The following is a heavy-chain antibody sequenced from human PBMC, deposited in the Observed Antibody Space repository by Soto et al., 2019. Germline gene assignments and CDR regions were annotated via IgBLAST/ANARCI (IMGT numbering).Heavy chain of an antibody. Sequence: GGSLRLSCAASGFTFSSYGMHWVRQAPGKGLEWVAVISYDGSNKYYADSVKGRFTISRDNSKNTLYLQMNSLRAEDTAVYYCAKDRHPSTIAAAGSFDYWGQGTLVTVSS. J-gene: IGHJ4*02. CDR1: GFTFSSYG. D-gene: IGHD6-13*01. V-gene: IGHV3-30*18. CDR3: AKDRHPSTIAAAGSFDY. CDR2: ISYDGSNK.